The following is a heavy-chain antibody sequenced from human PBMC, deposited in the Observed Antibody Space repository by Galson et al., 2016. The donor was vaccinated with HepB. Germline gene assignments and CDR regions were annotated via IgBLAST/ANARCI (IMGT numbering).Heavy chain of an antibody. D-gene: IGHD3-10*01. CDR2: IAYSGST. J-gene: IGHJ5*02. Sequence: TLSLTCTVSGGSISSNDYYWGWIRQPPGKGREWIGYIAYSGSTYYTPSLKSGVTISVDTSENRVSLRLGSVTAADTAVYYCARVDKGRGVIVAYKWFDPWGQGTLVTVSS. V-gene: IGHV4-31*03. CDR1: GGSISSNDYY. CDR3: ARVDKGRGVIVAYKWFDP.